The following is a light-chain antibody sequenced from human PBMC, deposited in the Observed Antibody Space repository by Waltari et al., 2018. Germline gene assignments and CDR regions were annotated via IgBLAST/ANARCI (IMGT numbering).Light chain of an antibody. J-gene: IGKJ1*01. CDR3: QQYYSTPRA. CDR2: WAS. Sequence: DIVMTQSPDSLAVSLGERATINCKSSQSVLYSSNSKNYLAWYQQKPGQPPKLLIYWASTRVSGVPDRFSGSGSGTDFTLTITSLQAEDVAVYYCQQYYSTPRAFGQGTKVEIK. V-gene: IGKV4-1*01. CDR1: QSVLYSSNSKNY.